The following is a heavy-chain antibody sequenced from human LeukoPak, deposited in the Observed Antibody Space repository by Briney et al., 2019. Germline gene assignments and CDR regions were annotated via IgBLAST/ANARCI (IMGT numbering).Heavy chain of an antibody. CDR2: ISGGGST. J-gene: IGHJ6*02. CDR3: AKAGALGGQPGLRYSYYGVDV. D-gene: IGHD1-14*01. V-gene: IGHV3-23*01. CDR1: GFAFSSYA. Sequence: GGSLRLSCEASGFAFSSYAMSWVRQAPGKGLEWVSGISGGGSTHYADSVKGRFIISRDNFKYTLFLQMKSLRDEDTATYYCAKAGALGGQPGLRYSYYGVDVWGQGTTVIVSS.